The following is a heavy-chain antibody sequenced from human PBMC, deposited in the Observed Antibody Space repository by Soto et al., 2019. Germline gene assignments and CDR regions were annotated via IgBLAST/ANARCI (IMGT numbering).Heavy chain of an antibody. CDR2: IYSGGST. Sequence: GGSLRLSCAASGFTVSSNYMSWVRQAPGKGLEWVSVIYSGGSTYYADSVKGRFTISRDNSKNTLYLQMNSLRAEDTAVYYCAREGTVGATHYYYYGMDVWGQGTTVTVS. D-gene: IGHD1-26*01. J-gene: IGHJ6*02. CDR1: GFTVSSNY. V-gene: IGHV3-53*01. CDR3: AREGTVGATHYYYYGMDV.